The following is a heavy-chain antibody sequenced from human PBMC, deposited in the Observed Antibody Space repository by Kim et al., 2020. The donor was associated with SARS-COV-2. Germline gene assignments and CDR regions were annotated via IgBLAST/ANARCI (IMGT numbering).Heavy chain of an antibody. J-gene: IGHJ4*02. Sequence: KDSQKFQGRVTITRDTSASTAYMELSSLRSEDTAVYYCARAPPGTTVTDYWGQGTLVTVSS. CDR3: ARAPPGTTVTDY. V-gene: IGHV1-3*01. D-gene: IGHD4-4*01.